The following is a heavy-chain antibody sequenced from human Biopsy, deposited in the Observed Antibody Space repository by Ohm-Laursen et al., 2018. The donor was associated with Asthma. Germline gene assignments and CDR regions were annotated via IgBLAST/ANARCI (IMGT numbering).Heavy chain of an antibody. J-gene: IGHJ3*02. D-gene: IGHD3-9*01. CDR2: INAGNGNT. CDR1: GYTFINYA. V-gene: IGHV1-3*01. Sequence: ASVKVSCKASGYTFINYAIHLVRQAPGQRLEWMGWINAGNGNTKYSQKFQGRVTITRDTSASTAYMDLSSLRSEDTAVYYCARTYYDFLTGQVNDVFAIWGQGTMVTVSS. CDR3: ARTYYDFLTGQVNDVFAI.